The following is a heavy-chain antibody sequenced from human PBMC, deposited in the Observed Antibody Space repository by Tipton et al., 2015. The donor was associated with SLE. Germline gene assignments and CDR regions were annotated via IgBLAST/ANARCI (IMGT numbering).Heavy chain of an antibody. J-gene: IGHJ4*02. CDR3: AKDDQEQKWEPDHYFDY. D-gene: IGHD1-26*01. V-gene: IGHV3-30*02. CDR2: IRFDGGNK. CDR1: GFSFSNYA. Sequence: QVQLVQSGGGVVQPGGSLRLSCATSGFSFSNYAMHWVRQAPGKGLAWVAFIRFDGGNKYYADSVKGRFTVSRDNSMNTVYLQMSNLRADDTGIYYCAKDDQEQKWEPDHYFDYWGQGARVTVSS.